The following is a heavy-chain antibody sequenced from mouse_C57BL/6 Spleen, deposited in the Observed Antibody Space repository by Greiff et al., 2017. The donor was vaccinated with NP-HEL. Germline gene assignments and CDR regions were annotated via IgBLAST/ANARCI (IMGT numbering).Heavy chain of an antibody. CDR2: ISYDGSN. D-gene: IGHD4-1*01. CDR1: GYSITSGYY. V-gene: IGHV3-6*01. Sequence: EVQLQQSGPGLVKPSQSLSLTCSVTGYSITSGYYWNWIRQLPGNKLEWMGYISYDGSNNYNPSLKNRISITRDTSKNQFFLKLNSVTTEDTATYYCARAGTGTENYFDYWGQGTTLTVSS. J-gene: IGHJ2*01. CDR3: ARAGTGTENYFDY.